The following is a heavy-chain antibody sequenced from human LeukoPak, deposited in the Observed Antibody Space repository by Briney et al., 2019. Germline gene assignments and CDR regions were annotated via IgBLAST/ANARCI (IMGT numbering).Heavy chain of an antibody. CDR2: MNPNSGNT. V-gene: IGHV1-8*03. Sequence: ASVKVSCKASGYTFTSYDINWVRQATGQGLEWMGWMNPNSGNTGYAQKFQGRVTITRNTSISTAYMELSSLRSEDTAVYYCARGMRLIIGYYYMDVWGKGTTVTVSS. CDR1: GYTFTSYD. J-gene: IGHJ6*03. CDR3: ARGMRLIIGYYYMDV.